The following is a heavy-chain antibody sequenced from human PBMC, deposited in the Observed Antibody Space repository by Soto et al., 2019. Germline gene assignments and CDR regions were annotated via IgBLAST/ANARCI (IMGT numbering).Heavy chain of an antibody. CDR3: ARPDFGDYWYFDL. Sequence: QLVQSGAEVKKPGSSVKVSCKASGGTFSSHTFSWVRQAPGQGLEWMGRIIPALGTATYAQKFQGRVTITADESATTVYMELNSLRSEDTDVYYCARPDFGDYWYFDLWGRGTLVTVSS. CDR2: IIPALGTA. J-gene: IGHJ2*01. D-gene: IGHD4-17*01. CDR1: GGTFSSHT. V-gene: IGHV1-69*08.